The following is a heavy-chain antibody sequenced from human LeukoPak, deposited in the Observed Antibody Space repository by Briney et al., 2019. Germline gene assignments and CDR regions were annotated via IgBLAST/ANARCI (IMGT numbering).Heavy chain of an antibody. CDR1: GFAISSYG. Sequence: GGSLRLSCAASGFAISSYGMHWVRQAPGKGLEWVAVIWYDGSNKYYADSVKGRFTISRDNSKNTLYLQMNSLRAEDTAVYYCAKGMTTVTNGAFDIWGQGTMVTVSS. V-gene: IGHV3-33*08. CDR3: AKGMTTVTNGAFDI. D-gene: IGHD4-17*01. J-gene: IGHJ3*02. CDR2: IWYDGSNK.